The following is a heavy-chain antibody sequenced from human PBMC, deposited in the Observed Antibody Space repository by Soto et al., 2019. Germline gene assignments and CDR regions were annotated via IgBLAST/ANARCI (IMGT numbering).Heavy chain of an antibody. Sequence: ASVKVSCKASGYTFTSYGISWVRQAPGQGLEWMGWISAYNGNTNYAQKLQGRVTMTTDTSTSTAYMELRSLRSDDTAVYYCARSGLVPVYYYYGMDVWSQGTTVTVSS. CDR2: ISAYNGNT. D-gene: IGHD2-2*01. V-gene: IGHV1-18*01. CDR1: GYTFTSYG. CDR3: ARSGLVPVYYYYGMDV. J-gene: IGHJ6*02.